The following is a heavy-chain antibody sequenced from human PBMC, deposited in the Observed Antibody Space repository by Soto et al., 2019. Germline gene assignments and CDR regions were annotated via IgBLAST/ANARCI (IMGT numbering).Heavy chain of an antibody. CDR3: ARHCIRFGPHDY. CDR1: GVAFNSDG. CDR2: ISSSSGTI. Sequence: GGSLRLSCEAAGVAFNSDGINWVRKAPGKGLEWVSFISSSSGTIYYWDSLRCRFTISRDNANKSVYLHINCLRLKHTATFYSARHCIRFGPHDYWGQGAPVTVSS. J-gene: IGHJ4*02. D-gene: IGHD2-21*01. V-gene: IGHV3-48*04.